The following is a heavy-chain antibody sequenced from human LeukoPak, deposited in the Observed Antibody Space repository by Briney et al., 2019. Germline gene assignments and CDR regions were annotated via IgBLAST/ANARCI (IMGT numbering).Heavy chain of an antibody. V-gene: IGHV1-18*01. J-gene: IGHJ6*02. D-gene: IGHD6-19*01. CDR3: AREVAVAGNYYYYGMDV. CDR1: GYTFTSYG. Sequence: ASVKVSCKASGYTFTSYGISWVRQAPGQGLEWMGWISAYNGNTNYAQKLRGRVTMTTDTSTSTAYMELRSLRSDDTAVYYCAREVAVAGNYYYYGMDVWGQGTTVTVSS. CDR2: ISAYNGNT.